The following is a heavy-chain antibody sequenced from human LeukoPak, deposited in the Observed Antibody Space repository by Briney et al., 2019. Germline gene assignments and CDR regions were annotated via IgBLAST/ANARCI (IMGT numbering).Heavy chain of an antibody. CDR1: GYSFTSYW. D-gene: IGHD5-24*01. CDR2: IYPGDSDT. CDR3: ASRKKGMATAGFDY. V-gene: IGHV5-51*01. Sequence: GESLKISCKVSGYSFTSYWIGWVRQMPGKGLEWMGIIYPGDSDTRYSPSFQGQVIISAEKSISTAYLQWSSLKASDTALYYCASRKKGMATAGFDYWGQGTLVTVSS. J-gene: IGHJ4*02.